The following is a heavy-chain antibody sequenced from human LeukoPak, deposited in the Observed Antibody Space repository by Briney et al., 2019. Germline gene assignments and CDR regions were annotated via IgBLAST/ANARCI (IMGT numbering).Heavy chain of an antibody. J-gene: IGHJ4*02. CDR2: IYYSGST. Sequence: PSETLSLTCTVSGGSISSGTYYWGWLRQPPGKGLEWIGSIYYSGSTSYNPFLKSRVTISVDTSKNQFSLKLDSVTAADTAVYYCARYASDSGTSYFDYWGQGTLVTVSS. CDR3: ARYASDSGTSYFDY. CDR1: GGSISSGTYY. V-gene: IGHV4-39*01. D-gene: IGHD1-26*01.